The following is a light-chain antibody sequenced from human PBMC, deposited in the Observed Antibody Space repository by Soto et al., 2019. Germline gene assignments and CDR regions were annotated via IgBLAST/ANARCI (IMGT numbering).Light chain of an antibody. CDR2: EVN. CDR3: CSYAGSYTYV. V-gene: IGLV2-23*02. J-gene: IGLJ1*01. Sequence: QSALTQPASVSGSPGQSITISCTGTSSNVGSYKLVSWYQQHPGKAPKLMIFEVNKRPSGVPDRFSGSKSGNTASLTISGLQAEDEADYYCCSYAGSYTYVFGTGTKVTVL. CDR1: SSNVGSYKL.